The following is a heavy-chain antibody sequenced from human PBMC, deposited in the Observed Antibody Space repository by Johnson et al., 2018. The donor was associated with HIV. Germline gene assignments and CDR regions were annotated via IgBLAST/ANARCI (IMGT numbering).Heavy chain of an antibody. D-gene: IGHD2-15*01. CDR2: ISYDGSNK. J-gene: IGHJ3*02. V-gene: IGHV3-30-3*01. Sequence: QVQLVESGGGLIQSGGSLRLSCAASGFTFSSYAMHWVRQAPGKGLEWVAVISYDGSNKYYADSVKGRFTISRDNSKNTLYLQMNSLRAEDTAVYYCAKDPGRRDPHAFDIWGQGTMVTVSS. CDR3: AKDPGRRDPHAFDI. CDR1: GFTFSSYA.